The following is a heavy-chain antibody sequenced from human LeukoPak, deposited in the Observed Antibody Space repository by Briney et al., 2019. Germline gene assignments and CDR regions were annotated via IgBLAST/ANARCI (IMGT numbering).Heavy chain of an antibody. CDR2: IRYDVSNK. Sequence: PGGSLRLSCAASTFTFGNYGMHWVRQAPGKGLEWVAFIRYDVSNKYYADSVKGRFTISRDNSKNSLYLQMNSLRADDTAVYYCARDPSGGSNADYWGQGTLVTVSS. CDR3: ARDPSGGSNADY. D-gene: IGHD4-11*01. J-gene: IGHJ4*02. CDR1: TFTFGNYG. V-gene: IGHV3-30*02.